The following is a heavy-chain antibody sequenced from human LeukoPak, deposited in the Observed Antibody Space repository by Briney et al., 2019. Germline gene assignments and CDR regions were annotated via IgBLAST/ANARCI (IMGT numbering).Heavy chain of an antibody. J-gene: IGHJ4*02. CDR2: IYYSGST. CDR3: ARGSYYDYFDY. V-gene: IGHV4-30-4*08. CDR1: GDSLSSGDYY. D-gene: IGHD1-26*01. Sequence: PSQTLSLTCTVSGDSLSSGDYYWSWIRQPPGKGLEWIGYIYYSGSTYYNPSLKSRVTISLDTSKNQFSLKLSSGTAADTAVYYCARGSYYDYFDYWGQGTLVTVSS.